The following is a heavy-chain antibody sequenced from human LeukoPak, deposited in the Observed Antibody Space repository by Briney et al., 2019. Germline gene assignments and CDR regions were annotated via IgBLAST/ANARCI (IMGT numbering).Heavy chain of an antibody. CDR2: ISAYNGNT. D-gene: IGHD1-26*01. CDR3: ARVVDSGSYSLH. CDR1: GGTFSSYA. Sequence: GASVKVSCKACGGTFSSYAISWVRQAPGQRLEWMGWISAYNGNTNYAQKLQGRVTMTTDTSTSTAYMELRSLRSDDTAVYYCARVVDSGSYSLHWGQGTMVTVSS. V-gene: IGHV1-18*01. J-gene: IGHJ3*01.